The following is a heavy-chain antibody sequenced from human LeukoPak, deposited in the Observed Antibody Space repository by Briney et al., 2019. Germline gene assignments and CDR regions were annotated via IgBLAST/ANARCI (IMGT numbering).Heavy chain of an antibody. CDR1: GGSTSSYY. CDR3: ARDRDRDAFDI. Sequence: PSETLSLTCTVSGGSTSSYYWSWIRQPPGKGLEWIGYIYYSGSTNYNPSLKSRVTISVDTSKNQFSLKLSSVTAADTAVYYCARDRDRDAFDIWGQGTMVTVSS. V-gene: IGHV4-59*01. D-gene: IGHD2-15*01. CDR2: IYYSGST. J-gene: IGHJ3*02.